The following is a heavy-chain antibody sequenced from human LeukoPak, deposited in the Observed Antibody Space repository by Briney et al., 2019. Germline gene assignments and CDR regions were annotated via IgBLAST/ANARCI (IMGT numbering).Heavy chain of an antibody. CDR3: ARDYLDWYFDL. J-gene: IGHJ2*01. CDR2: IWYDGSNK. CDR1: GFTFSSYS. V-gene: IGHV3-33*01. Sequence: GGSLRLSCAASGFTFSSYSMHWVRQAPGKGLEWVAVIWYDGSNKYYADSVKGRFTISRDNSKNTLYLQMKSLRAEDTAVYYCARDYLDWYFDLWGRGTLVTVSS.